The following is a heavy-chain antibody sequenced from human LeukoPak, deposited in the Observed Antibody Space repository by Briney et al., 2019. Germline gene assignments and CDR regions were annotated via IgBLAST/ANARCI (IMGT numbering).Heavy chain of an antibody. CDR3: ARSQYSYGPGADS. J-gene: IGHJ4*02. CDR2: INNDGSST. Sequence: PGGSLRLSCAASGFSFTSYWMHWVRQVPGKGLVWVSRINNDGSSTSYADSVKGRFTISRDNAKNTLYLQMNSLRADDTAVYFCARSQYSYGPGADSWGQGTLVTVSS. D-gene: IGHD5-18*01. CDR1: GFSFTSYW. V-gene: IGHV3-74*01.